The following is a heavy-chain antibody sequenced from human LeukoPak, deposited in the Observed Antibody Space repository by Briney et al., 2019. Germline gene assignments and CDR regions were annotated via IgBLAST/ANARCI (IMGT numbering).Heavy chain of an antibody. Sequence: GGSLRLSCEASGFTFRNHAMSWVRRAPGRGLEWVSAISGSASVIYYADSVRGRFTISRDNSKNTVFLQMNSLRAEDTAVYYCAKTSGDGYAPITFDYLGQGTLVTVSS. J-gene: IGHJ4*02. CDR2: ISGSASVI. V-gene: IGHV3-23*01. D-gene: IGHD2-15*01. CDR1: GFTFRNHA. CDR3: AKTSGDGYAPITFDY.